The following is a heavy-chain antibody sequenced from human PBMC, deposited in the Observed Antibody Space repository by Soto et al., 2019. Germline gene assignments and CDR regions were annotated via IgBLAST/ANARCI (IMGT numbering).Heavy chain of an antibody. CDR2: INHDGSEK. V-gene: IGHV3-7*01. CDR3: AGGNALDV. Sequence: GGSLRLSCAASRFTFSTYWMTWVRHAPGPGLEWVANINHDGSEKYYMDSAKGRFTISRDNAKKALYLQMTNLRAEDTAVYHCAGGNALDVWGQGTTVTVSS. J-gene: IGHJ6*02. CDR1: RFTFSTYW.